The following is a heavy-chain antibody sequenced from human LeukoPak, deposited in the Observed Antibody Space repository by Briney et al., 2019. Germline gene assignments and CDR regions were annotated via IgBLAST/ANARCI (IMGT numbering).Heavy chain of an antibody. J-gene: IGHJ4*02. Sequence: GGSLRLSCAAPGFTFSDYYMSWIRQAPGKGLEWVSYISSSGSTIYYADSVKGRFTISRDNAKNSLYLQMNSLRAEDTAVYYCARRADGGTYYYDSSLDYWGQGTLVTVSS. CDR3: ARRADGGTYYYDSSLDY. CDR1: GFTFSDYY. V-gene: IGHV3-11*04. CDR2: ISSSGSTI. D-gene: IGHD3-22*01.